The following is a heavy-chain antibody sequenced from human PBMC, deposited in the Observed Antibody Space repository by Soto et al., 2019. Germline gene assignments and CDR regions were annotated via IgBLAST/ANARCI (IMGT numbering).Heavy chain of an antibody. CDR2: ISGDGSDT. V-gene: IGHV3-74*03. D-gene: IGHD3-22*01. CDR3: AKDAGYDSVAPDAFDL. CDR1: GFTFSNYW. Sequence: PGGSLRLSCAASGFTFSNYWMHWVRQAPGKGLVWVSRISGDGSDTTYADSVKGRFTVSRDNSKNTLSLQMNSLRAEDTALYYCAKDAGYDSVAPDAFDLWGQGTMVTVSS. J-gene: IGHJ3*01.